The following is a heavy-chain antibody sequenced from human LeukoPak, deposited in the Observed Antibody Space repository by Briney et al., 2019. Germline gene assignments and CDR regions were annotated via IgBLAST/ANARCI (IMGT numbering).Heavy chain of an antibody. Sequence: ASVKVSCKASGYTFTSYDINWVRQAAGQGLEWMGWMNPNSGNTGYAQKFQGRVTSTRDTSTNTAYMELTSLRSEDTAVYYCAREDIIVVPPSRPFDPWGQGTLVTVSS. D-gene: IGHD2-2*01. CDR2: MNPNSGNT. CDR3: AREDIIVVPPSRPFDP. CDR1: GYTFTSYD. V-gene: IGHV1-8*03. J-gene: IGHJ5*02.